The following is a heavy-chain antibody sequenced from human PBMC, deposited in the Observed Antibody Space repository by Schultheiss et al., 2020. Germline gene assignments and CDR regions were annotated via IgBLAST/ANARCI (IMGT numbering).Heavy chain of an antibody. CDR3: ASGGQISYYYYGMDV. D-gene: IGHD3-10*01. CDR2: IYTSGST. J-gene: IGHJ6*02. CDR1: GGSISSGSYY. Sequence: SQTLSLTCTVSGGSISSGSYYWSWIRQPAGKGLEWIGRIYTSGSTNYNPSLKSRVTISLDTSKNQFSLKLSSVTAADTAVYYCASGGQISYYYYGMDVWGQGTTVTVSS. V-gene: IGHV4-61*02.